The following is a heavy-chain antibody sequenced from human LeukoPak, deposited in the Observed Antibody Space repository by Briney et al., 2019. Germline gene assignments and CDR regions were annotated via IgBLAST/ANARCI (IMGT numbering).Heavy chain of an antibody. J-gene: IGHJ5*02. CDR3: ARGPGSGWFDP. CDR2: INHSGST. Sequence: PSETLSLTCAVYGGSFSGYYWSWIRQPPGKGLEWIGEINHSGSTNHNPSLKSRVTISVDTSKNQFSLKLSSVIAADTAVYYCARGPGSGWFDPWGQGTLVTVSS. CDR1: GGSFSGYY. D-gene: IGHD6-19*01. V-gene: IGHV4-34*01.